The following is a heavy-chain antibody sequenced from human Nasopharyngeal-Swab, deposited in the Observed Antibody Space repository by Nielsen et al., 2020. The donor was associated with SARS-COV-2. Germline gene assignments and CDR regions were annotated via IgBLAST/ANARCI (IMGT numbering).Heavy chain of an antibody. Sequence: GESLKISCAASGFTFSNYNMHWVRQAPGKGLEWISNISKSSSTVYYADSVKGRITISRDNAKSSLYLQMNRLTNEDTAVYYGAREGSFVASDTFDRWGQGTLVTVSS. CDR2: ISKSSSTV. CDR3: AREGSFVASDTFDR. CDR1: GFTFSNYN. V-gene: IGHV3-48*02. D-gene: IGHD5-12*01. J-gene: IGHJ4*02.